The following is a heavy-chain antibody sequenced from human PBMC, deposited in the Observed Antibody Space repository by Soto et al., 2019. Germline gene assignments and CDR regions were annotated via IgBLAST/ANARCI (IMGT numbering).Heavy chain of an antibody. CDR3: ARQGSY. CDR2: IYFNGNT. CDR1: GVSIIDTSYY. Sequence: SETLSLTCNVSGVSIIDTSYYWGWIRQPPGKGLEWIGTIYFNGNTFYNPSLTSRLTISVDTSKNQISLRLTSVTAADTAVYYCARQGSYWGQGTLVTVSS. V-gene: IGHV4-39*01. J-gene: IGHJ4*01.